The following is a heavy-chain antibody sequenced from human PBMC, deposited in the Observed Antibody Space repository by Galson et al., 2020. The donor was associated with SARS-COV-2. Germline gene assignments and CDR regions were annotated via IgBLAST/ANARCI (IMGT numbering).Heavy chain of an antibody. CDR2: MSSSSSYI. J-gene: IGHJ4*02. Sequence: AFLTLPCAAAGFTFSSHSMNWHRHAPGKRLESVSSMSSSSSYIYYADSVKGRFTISRDNAKNSLYLQMNSLRAEDTAVYYCAREHFDWLLYVDYWGQGTLVTVSS. CDR1: GFTFSSHS. CDR3: AREHFDWLLYVDY. V-gene: IGHV3-21*01. D-gene: IGHD3-9*01.